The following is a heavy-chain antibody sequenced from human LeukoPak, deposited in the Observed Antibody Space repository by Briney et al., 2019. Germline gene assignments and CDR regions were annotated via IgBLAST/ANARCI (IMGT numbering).Heavy chain of an antibody. Sequence: PGGSLRLSCSASGFTFSSYAMHWVRQAPGKGLEYVSAISSNGGSTYYADSVKGRFTISRDNSRTTLYLQMNSLRAEDTAVYYCAKRLLYSYGPGFDYWGQGTLVTVSS. CDR3: AKRLLYSYGPGFDY. J-gene: IGHJ4*02. CDR2: ISSNGGST. D-gene: IGHD5-18*01. CDR1: GFTFSSYA. V-gene: IGHV3-64*04.